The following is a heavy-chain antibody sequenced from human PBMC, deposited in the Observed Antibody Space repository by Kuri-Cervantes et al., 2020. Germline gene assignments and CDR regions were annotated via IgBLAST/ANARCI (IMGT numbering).Heavy chain of an antibody. V-gene: IGHV3-23*01. CDR3: AKVTGSPRSSYLRAFDI. J-gene: IGHJ3*02. Sequence: GGSLRFSCAASGFTFSSYAMSWVRQAPGKGLEWVSAISGSGGSTYYADSVKGRFTISRDNSKNTLYLQMNSLRAEDTAVYYCAKVTGSPRSSYLRAFDIWGQGTMVTVSS. CDR1: GFTFSSYA. CDR2: ISGSGGST. D-gene: IGHD7-27*01.